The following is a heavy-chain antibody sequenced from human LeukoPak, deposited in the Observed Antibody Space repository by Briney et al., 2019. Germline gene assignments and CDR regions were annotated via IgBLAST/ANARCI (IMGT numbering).Heavy chain of an antibody. CDR2: INAKRGDT. J-gene: IGHJ5*01. CDR3: ARQNTGQLDS. D-gene: IGHD2-8*02. Sequence: GASVKVSCKASGYTFTDYYMHWVRQAPGQGREWRGWINAKRGDTKYAQKFQARVTMTRDTSITTTYMEVSRLSSDDTAVYYCARQNTGQLDSWGQGTLVTVSS. CDR1: GYTFTDYY. V-gene: IGHV1-2*02.